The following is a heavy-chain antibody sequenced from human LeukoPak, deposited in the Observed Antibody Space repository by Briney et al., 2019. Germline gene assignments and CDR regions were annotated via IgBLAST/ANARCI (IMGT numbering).Heavy chain of an antibody. D-gene: IGHD5-18*01. CDR2: TYYRSKWYN. Sequence: SQTLSLTCAISGDSVSSNSAAWNWIRQSPSRGLEWLGRTYYRSKWYNDYAVSVKSRITINPDTSKNQFSLRLNSVTPEDTAVYYCARGAAMVVSTYYYYGMDVWGQGTTVTVSS. CDR3: ARGAAMVVSTYYYYGMDV. J-gene: IGHJ6*02. V-gene: IGHV6-1*01. CDR1: GDSVSSNSAA.